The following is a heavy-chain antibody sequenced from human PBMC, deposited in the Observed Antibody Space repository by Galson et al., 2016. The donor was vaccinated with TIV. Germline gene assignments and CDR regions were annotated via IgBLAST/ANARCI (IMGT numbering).Heavy chain of an antibody. V-gene: IGHV3-21*01. Sequence: SLRLSCAASGFTFSRYGMHWVRQVPGKGLEWVSSISSGSSYIYYADSVKGRFTISRDNAKNSLYLQMNSLRAEDTAVYYCARTYYYDSSAYSFDAFGVGGQGTMVTVSS. CDR3: ARTYYYDSSAYSFDAFGV. J-gene: IGHJ3*01. D-gene: IGHD3-22*01. CDR2: ISSGSSYI. CDR1: GFTFSRYG.